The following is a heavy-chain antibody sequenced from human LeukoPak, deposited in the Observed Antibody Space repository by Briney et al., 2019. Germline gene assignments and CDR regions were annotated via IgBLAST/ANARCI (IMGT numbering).Heavy chain of an antibody. D-gene: IGHD2/OR15-2a*01. J-gene: IGHJ4*02. Sequence: SETLSLTCTVSGGSISSGSYYWSWIRQPAGKGLEWIGRIYTSGSTNYNPSLKSRVTISVDTSKNQFSLKLSSVTAADTAVYYCARLSGHFDSWGQGTLVTVSS. CDR2: IYTSGST. CDR3: ARLSGHFDS. V-gene: IGHV4-61*02. CDR1: GGSISSGSYY.